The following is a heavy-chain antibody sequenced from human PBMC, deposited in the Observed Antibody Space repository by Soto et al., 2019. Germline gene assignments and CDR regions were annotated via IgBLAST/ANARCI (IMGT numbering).Heavy chain of an antibody. CDR3: ARSSTAIAAAGTEAFDI. Sequence: VKVSCKASGYTFTSYYMHWVRQAPGQGLEWMGIINPSGGSTSYAQKFQGRVTMTRDTSTSTVYMELSSLRSEDTAVYYCARSSTAIAAAGTEAFDIWGQGTMVTVSS. J-gene: IGHJ3*02. D-gene: IGHD6-13*01. V-gene: IGHV1-46*03. CDR1: GYTFTSYY. CDR2: INPSGGST.